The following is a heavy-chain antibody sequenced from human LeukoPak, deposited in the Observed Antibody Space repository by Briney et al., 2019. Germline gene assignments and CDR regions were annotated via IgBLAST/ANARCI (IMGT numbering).Heavy chain of an antibody. J-gene: IGHJ6*02. CDR3: ASGILPGAYGMDV. D-gene: IGHD1-26*01. CDR2: INPSGGST. V-gene: IGHV1-46*01. Sequence: ASVKVSCKASGYTLTSYYMHWVRQAPGQGLEWMGIINPSGGSTSYAQKFQGRVTMTRDTSTSTVYMELSSLRSEDTAVYYCASGILPGAYGMDVWGQGTTVTVSS. CDR1: GYTLTSYY.